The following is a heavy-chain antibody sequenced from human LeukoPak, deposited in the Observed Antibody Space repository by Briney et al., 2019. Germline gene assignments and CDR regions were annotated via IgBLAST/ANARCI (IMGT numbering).Heavy chain of an antibody. V-gene: IGHV4-30-4*01. J-gene: IGHJ4*02. CDR1: GGSTSSGDYY. Sequence: SETLSLTCTFSGGSTSSGDYYWSWIRQPPGKGLEWIGYIYYSGSTYYNPSLKSRVTISVDTSKNQFSLKLSSVTAADTAVYYCARVSGGLARAFDYWGQGTLVTVSS. CDR2: IYYSGST. D-gene: IGHD3/OR15-3a*01. CDR3: ARVSGGLARAFDY.